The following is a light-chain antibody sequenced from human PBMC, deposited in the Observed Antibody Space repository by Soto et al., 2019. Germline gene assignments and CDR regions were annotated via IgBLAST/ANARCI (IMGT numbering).Light chain of an antibody. CDR3: QSYDSSLSGSV. CDR2: GNS. J-gene: IGLJ1*01. Sequence: QSVLTQPPSVSGAPGQRVTISCTGSSSNIGAGYDVHWYQQLPGTAPKLLIYGNSNRPSGVPDRFSGSKSGTSASLAITGLQAEDEADYYCQSYDSSLSGSVFGPGTKVTV. CDR1: SSNIGAGYD. V-gene: IGLV1-40*01.